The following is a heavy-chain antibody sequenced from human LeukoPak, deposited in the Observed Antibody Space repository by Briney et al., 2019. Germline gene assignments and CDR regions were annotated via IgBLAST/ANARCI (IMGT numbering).Heavy chain of an antibody. CDR2: IKQDGSLK. CDR1: GFTFSYYW. Sequence: GGSLRLSCEASGFTFSYYWMRWVRQPPGKGLEWVANIKQDGSLKFYVDSVKGRFTASIDSVKNSLYLQMTSLRVEDTAVYYCVSTSGPWGQGTLVTVSS. J-gene: IGHJ5*02. V-gene: IGHV3-7*01. CDR3: VSTSGP.